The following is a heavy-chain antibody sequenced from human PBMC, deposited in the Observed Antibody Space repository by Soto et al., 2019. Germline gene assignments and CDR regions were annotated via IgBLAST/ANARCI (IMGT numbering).Heavy chain of an antibody. CDR1: GYALTSYW. D-gene: IGHD3-3*01. V-gene: IGHV5-51*01. CDR2: IYPGDSDT. CDR3: ASLNGGRFLDKGDY. Sequence: GESLKISCTGSGYALTSYWIAWVRQMPGKGLEWMGIIYPGDSDTRYSPSFQGQVTISADKSITTAYLQWSSLTAADTAVYYCASLNGGRFLDKGDYWGQGILVTVSS. J-gene: IGHJ4*02.